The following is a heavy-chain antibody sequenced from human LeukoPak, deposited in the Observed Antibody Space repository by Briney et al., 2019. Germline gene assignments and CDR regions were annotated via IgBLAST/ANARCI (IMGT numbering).Heavy chain of an antibody. D-gene: IGHD6-19*01. V-gene: IGHV3-30*03. CDR2: ISYDGSNK. CDR1: GFTFSSYG. J-gene: IGHJ4*02. Sequence: GRSLRLSCAASGFTFSSYGMHWVRQGPGKGLEWVAVISYDGSNKYHADSVKGRFTISRDNSKNTLYLQMNSLRAEDTAVYYCASSQWLEGYYFDYWGQGTLVTVSS. CDR3: ASSQWLEGYYFDY.